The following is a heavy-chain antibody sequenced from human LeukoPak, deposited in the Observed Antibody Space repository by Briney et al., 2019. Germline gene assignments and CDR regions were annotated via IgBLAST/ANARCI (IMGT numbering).Heavy chain of an antibody. CDR2: IYYSGST. D-gene: IGHD1-26*01. CDR3: ARAVGATPPYYMDV. CDR1: GGSISSYY. J-gene: IGHJ6*03. V-gene: IGHV4-39*01. Sequence: SETLSLTCTVSGGSISSYYWGWIRQPPGKGLEWIGSIYYSGSTYYNPSLKSRVTISVDTSKNQFSLKLSSVTAADTAVYYCARAVGATPPYYMDVWGKGTTVTVSS.